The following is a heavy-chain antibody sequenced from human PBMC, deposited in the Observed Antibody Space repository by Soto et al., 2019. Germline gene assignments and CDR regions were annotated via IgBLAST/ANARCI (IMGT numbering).Heavy chain of an antibody. D-gene: IGHD6-19*01. J-gene: IGHJ6*03. Sequence: GGSLRLSCAASGFTFSSYSMNWVRQAPGKGLEWVSSISSSSSYIYYADSVKGRFTISRDNAKNSLYLQMNSLRAEDTAVYYCARLIGGSGWYEHYYYYMDVWGKGTTVTVSS. CDR1: GFTFSSYS. V-gene: IGHV3-21*01. CDR3: ARLIGGSGWYEHYYYYMDV. CDR2: ISSSSSYI.